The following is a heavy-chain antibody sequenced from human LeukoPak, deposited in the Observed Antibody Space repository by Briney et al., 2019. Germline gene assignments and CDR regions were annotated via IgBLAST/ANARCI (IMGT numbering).Heavy chain of an antibody. D-gene: IGHD4-17*01. CDR1: GYTLTKLS. Sequence: ASVKVSGKVSGYTLTKLSMHWVRQAPGKGLEWMGGFDPEDGETIYAQKFQGRVTMTEDTSTDTAYMELSSLRSEDTAVYYCARCDYGDADAFDIWGQGTMVTVSS. CDR2: FDPEDGET. V-gene: IGHV1-24*01. CDR3: ARCDYGDADAFDI. J-gene: IGHJ3*02.